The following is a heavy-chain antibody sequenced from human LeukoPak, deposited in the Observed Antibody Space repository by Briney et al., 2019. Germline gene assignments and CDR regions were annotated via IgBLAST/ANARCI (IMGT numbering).Heavy chain of an antibody. CDR2: IFYSGSS. CDR1: GGSISSRTYH. CDR3: ARDSGSYSFDC. Sequence: SETLSLTCTVSGGSISSRTYHWGWIRQPPGKGLEWIGSIFYSGSSYYNPSLKSRVTISVDTTKDHFSLKLTSVTAADTAVYYCARDSGSYSFDCWGQGTLVTVSS. V-gene: IGHV4-39*02. J-gene: IGHJ4*02. D-gene: IGHD1-26*01.